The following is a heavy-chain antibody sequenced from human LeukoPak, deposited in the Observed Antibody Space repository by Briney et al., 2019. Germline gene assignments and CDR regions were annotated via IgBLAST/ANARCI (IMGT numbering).Heavy chain of an antibody. V-gene: IGHV3-33*03. CDR2: IWYDGNNK. D-gene: IGHD5-12*01. J-gene: IGHJ4*02. CDR3: AGDSGYHQPLDY. Sequence: GRSLRLSCAASGFTFSSYGMHWVRQAPGKGLEWVAVIWYDGNNKYYADFVKGRFTISRDNAKNSLYLQMNSLRAEDTAVYYCAGDSGYHQPLDYWGQGTLVTVSS. CDR1: GFTFSSYG.